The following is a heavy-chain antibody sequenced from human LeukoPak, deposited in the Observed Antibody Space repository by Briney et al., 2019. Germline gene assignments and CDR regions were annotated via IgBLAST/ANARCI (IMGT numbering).Heavy chain of an antibody. J-gene: IGHJ5*02. CDR1: GFTFSSYG. CDR3: ARDKYSSGWRNSNWFDP. Sequence: GRSLRLSCAASGFTFSSYGMHWVRQAPGKGLEWVAVIWNDGSNKYYADSVKGRSTISRVNSKNTLYLQMNSLRAEDTAVYYCARDKYSSGWRNSNWFDPWGQGTLVTVSS. D-gene: IGHD6-19*01. V-gene: IGHV3-33*01. CDR2: IWNDGSNK.